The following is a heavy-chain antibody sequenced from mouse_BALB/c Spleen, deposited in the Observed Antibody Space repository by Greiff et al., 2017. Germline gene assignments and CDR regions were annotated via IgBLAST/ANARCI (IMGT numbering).Heavy chain of an antibody. CDR2: IYPGNSDT. CDR3: TRRDYGSSSWFAY. J-gene: IGHJ3*01. CDR1: GYTFTSYW. D-gene: IGHD1-1*01. V-gene: IGHV1-5*01. Sequence: VQLKQSGTVLARPGASVKMSCKASGYTFTSYWMHWVKQRPGQGLEWIGAIYPGNSDTSYNQKFKGKAKLTAVTSTSTAYMELSSLTNEDSAVYYCTRRDYGSSSWFAYWGQGTLVTVSA.